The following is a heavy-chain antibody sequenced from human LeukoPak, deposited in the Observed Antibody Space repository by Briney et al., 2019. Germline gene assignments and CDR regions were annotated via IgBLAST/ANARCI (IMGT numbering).Heavy chain of an antibody. V-gene: IGHV3-23*01. CDR2: ISGSGDNT. CDR1: GFTFSSYA. J-gene: IGHJ4*02. D-gene: IGHD3-22*01. CDR3: AKGSYYDSSGSFYFDY. Sequence: GGSLRLSCAASGFTFSSYAMSWVRQAPGKGLEWVSGISGSGDNTYYADSVKGRFTISRDNSKNTLYEQVNSLGTEDTAAYYCAKGSYYDSSGSFYFDYWGQGTLVTVSS.